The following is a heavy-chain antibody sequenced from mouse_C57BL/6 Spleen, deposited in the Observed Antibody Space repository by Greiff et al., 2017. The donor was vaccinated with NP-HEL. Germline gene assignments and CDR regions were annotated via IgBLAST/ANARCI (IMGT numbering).Heavy chain of an antibody. CDR3: AREEDYFDV. J-gene: IGHJ1*03. CDR1: GYSITSGYY. CDR2: ISYDGSN. V-gene: IGHV3-6*01. Sequence: ESGPGLVKPSQSLSLTCSVTGYSITSGYYWNWIRQFPGNKLEWMGYISYDGSNNYNPSLKNRISITRDTSKNQFFLKLNSVTTEDTATYYCAREEDYFDVWGTGTTVTVSS.